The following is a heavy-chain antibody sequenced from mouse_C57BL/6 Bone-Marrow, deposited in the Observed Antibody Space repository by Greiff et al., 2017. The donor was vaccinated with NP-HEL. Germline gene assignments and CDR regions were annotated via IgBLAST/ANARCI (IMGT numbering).Heavy chain of an antibody. V-gene: IGHV5-12*01. CDR2: ISNGGGST. J-gene: IGHJ3*01. CDR3: ARHRYYYGSSPWFAY. D-gene: IGHD1-1*01. Sequence: EVKLVESGGGLVQPGGSLKLSCAASGFTFSDYYMYLVRQTPEKRLALVAYISNGGGSTYSPDPVKGRFTISRDNAKNTLYLQMSRLKSEDTAMYYCARHRYYYGSSPWFAYWGQGTLVTVSA. CDR1: GFTFSDYY.